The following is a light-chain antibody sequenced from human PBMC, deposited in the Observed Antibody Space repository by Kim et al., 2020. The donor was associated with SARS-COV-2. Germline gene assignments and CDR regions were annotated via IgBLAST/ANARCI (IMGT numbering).Light chain of an antibody. CDR2: DVS. CDR1: QSVSSY. Sequence: PGERTTLSCRASQSVSSYLAWYQQKPGQAPRLLIYDVSNRATGIPARFSGSGSGTDFTLTISSLEPEDSAVYYCQQRISWPLTFGGGTKVDIK. V-gene: IGKV3-11*01. J-gene: IGKJ4*01. CDR3: QQRISWPLT.